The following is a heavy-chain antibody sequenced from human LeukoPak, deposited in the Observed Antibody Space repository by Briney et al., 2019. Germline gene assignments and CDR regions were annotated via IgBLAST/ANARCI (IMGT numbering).Heavy chain of an antibody. CDR2: INSDGSST. V-gene: IGHV3-74*01. CDR1: GFTFSSYW. Sequence: GGSLRLSCAASGFTFSSYWMHWVRQAPGKGLVWVSRINSDGSSTSYADSVKGRFTISRDNSKNTLYLQMNSLRAEDTAVYYCAKDLPMTPRGYWGQGTLVTVSS. J-gene: IGHJ4*02. D-gene: IGHD3-10*01. CDR3: AKDLPMTPRGY.